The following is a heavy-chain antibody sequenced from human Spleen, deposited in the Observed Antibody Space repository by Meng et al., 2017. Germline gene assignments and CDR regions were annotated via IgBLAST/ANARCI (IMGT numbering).Heavy chain of an antibody. D-gene: IGHD4-23*01. Sequence: DSGCGRVKLSVTLPLTIAVSGGSISSSNWRSRVRQPPGKGLEWIGEIYHSGSTNYNPSLKSRVTISVDKSKNQFSLKLSSVTAADTAVYYCARDPHDYGGNVRFDYWGQGTLVTVSS. CDR2: IYHSGST. V-gene: IGHV4-4*02. CDR1: GGSISSSNW. CDR3: ARDPHDYGGNVRFDY. J-gene: IGHJ4*02.